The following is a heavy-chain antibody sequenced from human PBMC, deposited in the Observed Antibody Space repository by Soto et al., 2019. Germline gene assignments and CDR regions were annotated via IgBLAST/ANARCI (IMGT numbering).Heavy chain of an antibody. V-gene: IGHV4-30-4*01. Sequence: PSESLSLACPVSGCSMRSGDYYWSWIRQPPGKGLEWIGYIYYSGSTYYNPSLKSRVTISVDTSKNQFSLKLSSVTAADTAVYYCARSPYSYGYDYYYGMDVWGQGTTVTVSS. CDR3: ARSPYSYGYDYYYGMDV. CDR1: GCSMRSGDYY. J-gene: IGHJ6*02. CDR2: IYYSGST. D-gene: IGHD5-18*01.